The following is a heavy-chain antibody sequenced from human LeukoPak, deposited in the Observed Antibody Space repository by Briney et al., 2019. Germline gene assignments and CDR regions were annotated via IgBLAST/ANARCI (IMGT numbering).Heavy chain of an antibody. D-gene: IGHD5-18*01. Sequence: GGSLRLSCAASGFTFSSYSMNWVRQAPGKGLEWVSSISSSSYIYYADSVKGRFTISRDNAKNSLYLQMNSLRAEDTAVYYCARDGSDTAMVTVDYWGQGTLVTVSS. CDR2: ISSSSYI. V-gene: IGHV3-21*01. J-gene: IGHJ4*02. CDR3: ARDGSDTAMVTVDY. CDR1: GFTFSSYS.